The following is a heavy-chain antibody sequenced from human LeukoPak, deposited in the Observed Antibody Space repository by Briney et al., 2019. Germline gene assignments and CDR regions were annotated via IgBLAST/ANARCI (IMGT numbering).Heavy chain of an antibody. CDR2: INWNGGST. V-gene: IGHV3-20*01. Sequence: GGSLRLSCAASGFTFDDYGMSWVRQAPGKGLEWVSGINWNGGSTGYADSVKGRFTISRDNAKNSLYLQMNSLRAEDTALYHCARDRGFGELPDYWGQGTLVTVSS. CDR3: ARDRGFGELPDY. CDR1: GFTFDDYG. J-gene: IGHJ4*02. D-gene: IGHD3-10*01.